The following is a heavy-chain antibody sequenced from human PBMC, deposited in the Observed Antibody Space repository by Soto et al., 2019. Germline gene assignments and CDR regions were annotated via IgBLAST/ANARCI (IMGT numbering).Heavy chain of an antibody. CDR1: GGTVASSHW. Sequence: QVQLQESGPRLVKPSESLSLTCGVSGGTVASSHWWSWVRQSPGRGLEWIGNVYHTGDTNFNPSLQSRVGFSVDKANHQFSLRRTPVTAADTAVYFCAREIVTAGGNNYFDPWGPGTMVTVSS. J-gene: IGHJ5*02. CDR2: VYHTGDT. V-gene: IGHV4-4*02. CDR3: AREIVTAGGNNYFDP. D-gene: IGHD2-21*02.